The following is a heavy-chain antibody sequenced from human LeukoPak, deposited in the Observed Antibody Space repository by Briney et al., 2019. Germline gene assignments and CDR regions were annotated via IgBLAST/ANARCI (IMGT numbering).Heavy chain of an antibody. D-gene: IGHD5-18*01. V-gene: IGHV4-39*07. CDR3: ARVDSAMATVGAFDI. Sequence: SETLSLTCAVSGGSMSSTSHFWAWIRQPPGKGLEWIASIYFGGTTYYNPSLKSRVTISVDTSKNQFSLKLSSVTAADTAVYYCARVDSAMATVGAFDIWGQGTMVTVSS. CDR1: GGSMSSTSHF. J-gene: IGHJ3*02. CDR2: IYFGGTT.